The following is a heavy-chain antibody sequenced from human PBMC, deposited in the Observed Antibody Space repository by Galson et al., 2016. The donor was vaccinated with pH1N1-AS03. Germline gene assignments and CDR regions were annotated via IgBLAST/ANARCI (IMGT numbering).Heavy chain of an antibody. CDR3: VRGDGTNYYGADNNMDI. D-gene: IGHD3-3*01. V-gene: IGHV1-69*06. J-gene: IGHJ6*02. Sequence: SVKVSCKASGGTLNNYAINWVRQAPGQGLEWMGGISPIFGSANHAQKFQGRVTITADIFTNTVYMELSSLRAEDTALYYCVRGDGTNYYGADNNMDIWGQGTTVIVSS. CDR2: ISPIFGSA. CDR1: GGTLNNYA.